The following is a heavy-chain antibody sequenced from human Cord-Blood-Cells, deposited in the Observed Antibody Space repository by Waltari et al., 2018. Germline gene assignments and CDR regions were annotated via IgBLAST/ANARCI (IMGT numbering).Heavy chain of an antibody. CDR3: ARDAEGALGPLDY. V-gene: IGHV3-30*04. Sequence: QVQLVESGGGVVQPGRSLRLSCAASGSTFSSYSMHWFRQAPGKGLEWVAVISYDGSNKYYADSVKDRFTISRDNSKNTLYLQMNSLRAEDTAVYYCARDAEGALGPLDYWGQGTLVTVSS. CDR1: GSTFSSYS. CDR2: ISYDGSNK. D-gene: IGHD1-26*01. J-gene: IGHJ4*02.